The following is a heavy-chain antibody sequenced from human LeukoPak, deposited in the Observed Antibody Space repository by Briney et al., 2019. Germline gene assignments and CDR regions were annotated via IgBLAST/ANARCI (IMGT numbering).Heavy chain of an antibody. CDR1: GGSFSGYY. V-gene: IGHV4-34*01. Sequence: SETLSLTCAVYGGSFSGYYWSWIRQPPGKGLEWIGEINHSGSTNYNPSLKSRVTILVDTSKNQFSLKLSSVTAADTAVYYCARGAPDFDIVVVPAAVLRGWFDPWGQGTLVTVSS. CDR3: ARGAPDFDIVVVPAAVLRGWFDP. J-gene: IGHJ5*02. D-gene: IGHD2-2*01. CDR2: INHSGST.